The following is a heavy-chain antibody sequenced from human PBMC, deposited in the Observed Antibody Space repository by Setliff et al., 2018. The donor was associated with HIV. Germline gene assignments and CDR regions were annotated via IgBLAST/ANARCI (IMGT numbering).Heavy chain of an antibody. CDR2: IYTSGST. Sequence: SETLSLTCTVSGGSMSTYYWSWIRQPPGKGLEWIGYIYTSGSTNYNPSLRSRVTISVDTSKNQFSLKLSSVTAADTALYYCERASHMTPGNLLHSTGPYYSYYMDVWGRGTTVTVSS. J-gene: IGHJ6*03. CDR1: GGSMSTYY. V-gene: IGHV4-4*08. CDR3: ERASHMTPGNLLHSTGPYYSYYMDV. D-gene: IGHD4-4*01.